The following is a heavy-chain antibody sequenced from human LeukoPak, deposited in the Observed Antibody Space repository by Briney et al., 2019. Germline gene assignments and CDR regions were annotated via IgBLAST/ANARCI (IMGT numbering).Heavy chain of an antibody. J-gene: IGHJ5*02. CDR1: GGTCSSYA. CDR2: IIPTFGTA. CDR3: ARERSENWFDP. V-gene: IGHV1-69*13. D-gene: IGHD1-14*01. Sequence: ASVKVSFKASGGTCSSYAISWVRQAPGQGLEWMGGIIPTFGTATYAQKFQGRVTITADESTSPAYMELSSLRSEDTAVYSCARERSENWFDPWGQGTLVTVSS.